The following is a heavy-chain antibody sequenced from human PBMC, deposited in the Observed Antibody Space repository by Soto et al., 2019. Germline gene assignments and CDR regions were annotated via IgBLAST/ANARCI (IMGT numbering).Heavy chain of an antibody. Sequence: GESLKISCKGSGYSFTSYWIGWVRQMPGKGLECMGIIYPGDSDTRYSPSFQGQITISADKSISTAYLQWSSLKASDTAMYYCARFDSQDIVVIPVGSGFDYWGQGNLVTVSS. CDR3: ARFDSQDIVVIPVGSGFDY. CDR1: GYSFTSYW. V-gene: IGHV5-51*01. J-gene: IGHJ4*02. D-gene: IGHD2-2*01. CDR2: IYPGDSDT.